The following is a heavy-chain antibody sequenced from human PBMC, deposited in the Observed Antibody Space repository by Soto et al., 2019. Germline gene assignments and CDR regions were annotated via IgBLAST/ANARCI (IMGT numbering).Heavy chain of an antibody. J-gene: IGHJ6*03. CDR2: IYYSGST. Sequence: SEPLSLTCTVSGGSISSYYWSWLRQPPGKGLEWIGYIYYSGSTNYNPSLKSRVTISVDTSKNQFSLKLSSVTAADTAVYYCARGADPYDILTGYGYYYYMDVWGKGTTVTVSS. D-gene: IGHD3-9*01. CDR1: GGSISSYY. V-gene: IGHV4-59*01. CDR3: ARGADPYDILTGYGYYYYMDV.